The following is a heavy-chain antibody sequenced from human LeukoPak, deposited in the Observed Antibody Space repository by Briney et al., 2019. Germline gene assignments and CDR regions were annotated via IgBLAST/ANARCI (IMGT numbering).Heavy chain of an antibody. J-gene: IGHJ4*02. CDR1: GYTFTVYY. Sequence: ASVTVSCKASGYTFTVYYMHWVRQAPGQGLEWMGWINPNSGGTNYAQKFQGRVTMTRDTSISTAYMELSRLRSDDTAVYYCARDSGSYYFDYWGQGTLVTVSS. V-gene: IGHV1-2*02. CDR3: ARDSGSYYFDY. D-gene: IGHD1-26*01. CDR2: INPNSGGT.